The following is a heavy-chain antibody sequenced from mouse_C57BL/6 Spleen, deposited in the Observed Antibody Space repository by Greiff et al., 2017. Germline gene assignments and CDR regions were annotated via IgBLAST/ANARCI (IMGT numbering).Heavy chain of an antibody. V-gene: IGHV5-4*03. J-gene: IGHJ1*03. Sequence: EVKLVEPGGGLVKPGGSLKLSCAASGFTFSSYAMSWVRQTPEKRLEWVATISDAGSYTYYPDNVKGRFTISRDNAKNNLYLQMSHLKSEDTAMYYCARPGDEYFDVWGTGTTVTVSS. CDR3: ARPGDEYFDV. D-gene: IGHD3-3*01. CDR1: GFTFSSYA. CDR2: ISDAGSYT.